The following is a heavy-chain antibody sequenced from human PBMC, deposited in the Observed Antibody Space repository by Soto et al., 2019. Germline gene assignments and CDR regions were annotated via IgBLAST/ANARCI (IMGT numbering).Heavy chain of an antibody. J-gene: IGHJ4*02. CDR3: ATGPIIPLAYSGYDTDDY. D-gene: IGHD5-12*01. V-gene: IGHV1-24*01. CDR1: GYTLTELS. CDR2: FDPEDGET. Sequence: GASVKVSCKVSGYTLTELSMHWVRQAPGKGLEWMGGFDPEDGETIYAQKFQGRVTMTEDTSTDTAYMELSSLRSEDTAVYYCATGPIIPLAYSGYDTDDYWGQGTLVTVSS.